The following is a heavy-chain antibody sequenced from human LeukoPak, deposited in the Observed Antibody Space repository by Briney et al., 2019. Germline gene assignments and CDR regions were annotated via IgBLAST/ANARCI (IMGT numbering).Heavy chain of an antibody. J-gene: IGHJ6*02. Sequence: ASQTLSLTCALSGDILSSNSAAWNWIRQSPSRGLEWLGRTYYRSKLYNDYAVSVKSRITINPDTSKNQFSLQLNSVTPEDTAVYYCARDHIAAAALGMDVWGQGTTVTVSS. CDR2: TYYRSKLYN. V-gene: IGHV6-1*01. D-gene: IGHD6-13*01. CDR3: ARDHIAAAALGMDV. CDR1: GDILSSNSAA.